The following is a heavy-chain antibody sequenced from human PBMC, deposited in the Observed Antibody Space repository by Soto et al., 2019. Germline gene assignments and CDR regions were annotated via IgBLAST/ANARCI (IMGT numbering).Heavy chain of an antibody. CDR1: GGSISSYY. CDR2: IYYSGST. J-gene: IGHJ6*02. CDR3: ARVTWIQSYYYYYGMDV. D-gene: IGHD5-18*01. V-gene: IGHV4-59*01. Sequence: KPSETLSLTCTASGGSISSYYWSWIRQPPGKGLEWIGYIYYSGSTNYNPSLKSRVTISVDTSKNQFSLKLSSVTAADTAVYYCARVTWIQSYYYYYGMDVWGQGTTVTVSS.